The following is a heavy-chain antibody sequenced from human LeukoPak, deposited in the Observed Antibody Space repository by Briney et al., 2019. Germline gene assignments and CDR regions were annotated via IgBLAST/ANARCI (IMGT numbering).Heavy chain of an antibody. CDR1: GFTFSSYA. V-gene: IGHV3-23*01. Sequence: GGSLRLSCAASGFTFSSYAMSWVRQAPGKGLEWVSAISGSGGSTYYADSVKGRFTISRDNSKNTLYLQMNSLRAEDTAVYYCAKVPYDILTGYGIHYFDYSGQGTLVTASS. CDR2: ISGSGGST. CDR3: AKVPYDILTGYGIHYFDY. J-gene: IGHJ4*02. D-gene: IGHD3-9*01.